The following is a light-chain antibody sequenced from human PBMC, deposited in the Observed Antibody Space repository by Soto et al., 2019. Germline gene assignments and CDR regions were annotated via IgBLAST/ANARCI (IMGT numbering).Light chain of an antibody. CDR2: DVS. J-gene: IGLJ1*01. V-gene: IGLV2-14*03. CDR3: SSYTTXSPLGV. Sequence: QSALTQPASLSGSPGQSITISCTGTSSDVGGYEYVSWYQQHPGKAPKRIIYDVSDRPSGVSNRFSGSKSGNTASLAISGLQAEDEADYYCSSYTTXSPLGVFGTGTKVTVL. CDR1: SSDVGGYEY.